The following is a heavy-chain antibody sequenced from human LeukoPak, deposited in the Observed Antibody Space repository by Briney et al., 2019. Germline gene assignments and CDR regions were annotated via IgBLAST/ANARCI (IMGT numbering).Heavy chain of an antibody. CDR2: IYYSGGT. J-gene: IGHJ4*02. CDR3: ARASYAGPFDY. D-gene: IGHD3-16*02. Sequence: SETLSLTCTVSGGSISSYYWSWIRQPPGKGLDWIGYIYYSGGTNYNPSLKSRVTISVDTSKNQFSLKLSSVTAADTAVYYCARASYAGPFDYWGQGTLVTVSS. V-gene: IGHV4-59*01. CDR1: GGSISSYY.